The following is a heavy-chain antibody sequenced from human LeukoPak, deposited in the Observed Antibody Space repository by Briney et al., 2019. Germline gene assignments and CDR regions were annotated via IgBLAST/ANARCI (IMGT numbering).Heavy chain of an antibody. V-gene: IGHV3-48*03. J-gene: IGHJ4*02. D-gene: IGHD6-19*01. CDR2: ISSSGSTI. CDR3: PSPPPSYSSGWYQRY. CDR1: GFTFSSYE. Sequence: GGSLRLSCAASGFTFSSYEMNWVRQAPGKGLEWVSYISSSGSTIYYADSVKGRFTISRDNAKNSLYLQMNSLRAEDTAVYYCPSPPPSYSSGWYQRYWGQGTLSPSPQ.